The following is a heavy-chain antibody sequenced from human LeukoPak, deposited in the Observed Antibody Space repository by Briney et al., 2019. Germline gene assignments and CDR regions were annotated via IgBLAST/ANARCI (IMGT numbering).Heavy chain of an antibody. D-gene: IGHD6-6*01. J-gene: IGHJ4*02. CDR1: GFSFIDYY. CDR2: IRSKAYGGTT. CDR3: TSSSEILEVPYYFDY. Sequence: GGSLGLSCAASGFSFIDYYMSWIRQAPGKGLEWVGFIRSKAYGGTTEYAASVKGRFTISRDDSKSIAYLQMNSLKTEDTAVYYCTSSSEILEVPYYFDYWGQGTLVTVSS. V-gene: IGHV3-49*03.